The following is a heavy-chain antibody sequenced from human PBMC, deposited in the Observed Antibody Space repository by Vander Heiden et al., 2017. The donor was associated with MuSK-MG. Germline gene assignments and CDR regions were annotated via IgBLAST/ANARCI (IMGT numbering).Heavy chain of an antibody. CDR2: MSHSMTTI. CDR3: ARGRGNSVSNYYGMDV. D-gene: IGHD4-4*01. Sequence: EVQLVASGGGLVQPGGPLRLSCAASGFTFRSYAMNWVRQAPGKGLEWISYMSHSMTTIYYADSVKGRFTISRDNAKNSLYLQMDSLRAEDTAVYYCARGRGNSVSNYYGMDVWGQGTTVTVSS. CDR1: GFTFRSYA. J-gene: IGHJ6*02. V-gene: IGHV3-48*01.